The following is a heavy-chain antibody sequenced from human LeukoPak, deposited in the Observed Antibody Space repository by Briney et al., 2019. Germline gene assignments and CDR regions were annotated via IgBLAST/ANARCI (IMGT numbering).Heavy chain of an antibody. CDR3: ARRGGSVVVITYFDY. CDR1: GGSISSSSYY. J-gene: IGHJ4*02. CDR2: IYYSGST. V-gene: IGHV4-39*01. Sequence: PSETLSLTCTASGGSISSSSYYWGWIRQPPGKGLEWIGSIYYSGSTYYNPSLKSRVTISVDTSKNQFSLKLSSVTAADTAVYYCARRGGSVVVITYFDYWGQGTLVTVSS. D-gene: IGHD3-22*01.